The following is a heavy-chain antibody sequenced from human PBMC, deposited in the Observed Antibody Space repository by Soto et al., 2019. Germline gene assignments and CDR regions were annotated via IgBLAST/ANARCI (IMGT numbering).Heavy chain of an antibody. CDR2: IIPIFGTA. D-gene: IGHD3-22*01. V-gene: IGHV1-69*13. CDR1: GGTFSSYA. CDR3: ARAGVGSSGYYSYYYYGMDV. J-gene: IGHJ6*02. Sequence: ASVKVSCKASGGTFSSYAISWVRQAPGQGLEWMGGIIPIFGTANYAQKFQGRVTITADESTSTAYMELSSLRSEDTAVYYCARAGVGSSGYYSYYYYGMDVWGQGTTVTVSS.